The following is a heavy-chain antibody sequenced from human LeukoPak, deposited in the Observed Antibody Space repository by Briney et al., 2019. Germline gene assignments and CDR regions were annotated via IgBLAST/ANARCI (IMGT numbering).Heavy chain of an antibody. CDR3: ARGYSSSHYYYYYMDV. J-gene: IGHJ6*03. V-gene: IGHV4-59*01. CDR1: GGSINNYY. CDR2: VYYSGST. Sequence: SETLSLTCTVSGGSINNYYWNWIRQPPGKGLEWIGSVYYSGSTNYNPSLKSRVTISVDTSKNQFSLKLSSVTAADTAVYYCARGYSSSHYYYYYMDVWGKGTTVTVSS. D-gene: IGHD6-13*01.